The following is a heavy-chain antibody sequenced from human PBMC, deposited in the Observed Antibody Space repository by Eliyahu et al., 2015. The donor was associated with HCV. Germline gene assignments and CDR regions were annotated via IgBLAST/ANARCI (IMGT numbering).Heavy chain of an antibody. Sequence: SGFTFGDYAVSWFRQAPGKGLEWLAFIRTKAIAEAPQYAASVRGRFTISRDDSRSIASLQMNSLKIEDTALYFCSRAQGAYDFVLNVWGPGTLVTVSS. D-gene: IGHD5-12*01. CDR3: SRAQGAYDFVLNV. J-gene: IGHJ1*01. CDR1: GFTFGDYA. V-gene: IGHV3-49*03. CDR2: IRTKAIAEAP.